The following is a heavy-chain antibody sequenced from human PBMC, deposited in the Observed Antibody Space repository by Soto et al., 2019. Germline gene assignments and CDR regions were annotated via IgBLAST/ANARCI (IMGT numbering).Heavy chain of an antibody. CDR1: GYTFTSYA. D-gene: IGHD3-22*01. CDR3: ARGKITMIVVVPDY. Sequence: ASVKVSCKASGYTFTSYAMHWVRQAPGQRLEWMGWINAGNGNTKYSQKFQGRVTITRDTSASTAYMELSSLRSEDTAVYYCARGKITMIVVVPDYWGQGTLVTVSS. V-gene: IGHV1-3*01. CDR2: INAGNGNT. J-gene: IGHJ4*02.